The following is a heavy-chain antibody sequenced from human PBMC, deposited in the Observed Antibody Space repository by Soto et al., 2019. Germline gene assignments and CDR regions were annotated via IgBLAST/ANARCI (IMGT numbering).Heavy chain of an antibody. D-gene: IGHD3-9*01. CDR1: GGSIRGYY. CDR2: VHYSGTT. V-gene: IGHV4-59*01. J-gene: IGHJ4*02. CDR3: ARVSFGYDILTGHFCYFDY. Sequence: SETLSLTCTFSGGSIRGYYWTWVRQPPGKGLEWIGYVHYSGTTSYNPSLKSRVSISIDTSNSQFSLSLSSVTAADTAVYYCARVSFGYDILTGHFCYFDYWGQGTLVTVSS.